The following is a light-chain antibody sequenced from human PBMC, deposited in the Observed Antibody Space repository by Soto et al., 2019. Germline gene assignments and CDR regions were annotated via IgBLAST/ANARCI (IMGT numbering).Light chain of an antibody. J-gene: IGKJ4*01. V-gene: IGKV3-20*01. Sequence: VLTLSVGTLSLPPGERAPRSCRASQTVRNNYVAWYQQTPGQAPRVLIYDASSRATGIPDRFSGGGSGTDFTLTISRLEPEDFAVYYCQQFSSYPLTFGGGTKVDI. CDR1: QTVRNNY. CDR3: QQFSSYPLT. CDR2: DAS.